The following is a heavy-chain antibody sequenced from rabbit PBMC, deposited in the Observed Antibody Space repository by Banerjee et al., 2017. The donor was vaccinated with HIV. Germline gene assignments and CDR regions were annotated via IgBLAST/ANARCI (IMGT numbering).Heavy chain of an antibody. CDR2: IYAGSSGST. CDR1: GFSFNSSYY. J-gene: IGHJ4*01. D-gene: IGHD2-1*01. V-gene: IGHV1S40*01. Sequence: QSLEESGGDLVKPGASLTLTCTASGFSFNSSYYIYWVRQAPGKGLEWIACIYAGSSGSTYYASWAKGRFTISKTSSTTVTLQMTSLTAADTATYFCARNYDLWGPGTLVTVS. CDR3: ARNYDL.